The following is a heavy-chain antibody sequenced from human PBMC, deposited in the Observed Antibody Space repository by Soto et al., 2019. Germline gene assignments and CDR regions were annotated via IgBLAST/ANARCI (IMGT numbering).Heavy chain of an antibody. CDR3: AKTGDFWSGYQHHFDY. CDR1: GFTFSSYG. V-gene: IGHV3-30*18. J-gene: IGHJ4*02. D-gene: IGHD3-3*01. Sequence: GESLKISCAASGFTFSSYGMHWVRQAPGKGLEWVAVISYDGSNKYYADSVKGRFTISRDNSKNTLYLQMNSLRAEDTAVYYCAKTGDFWSGYQHHFDYWGQGTLVTVSS. CDR2: ISYDGSNK.